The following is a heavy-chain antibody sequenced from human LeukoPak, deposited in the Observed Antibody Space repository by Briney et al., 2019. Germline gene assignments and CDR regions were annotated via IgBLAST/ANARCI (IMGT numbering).Heavy chain of an antibody. Sequence: GASVKVSCEASGYILTKYGISWVRQAPGQGPEWMGWISGYNGNTNYAQKFQGRVTMTTDTSTSTAYMELRDLKSDDTAVYYCGRDYYYGTSAPYNFGIDVWGQGTTVTVSS. J-gene: IGHJ6*02. CDR3: GRDYYYGTSAPYNFGIDV. V-gene: IGHV1-18*04. D-gene: IGHD1-26*01. CDR1: GYILTKYG. CDR2: ISGYNGNT.